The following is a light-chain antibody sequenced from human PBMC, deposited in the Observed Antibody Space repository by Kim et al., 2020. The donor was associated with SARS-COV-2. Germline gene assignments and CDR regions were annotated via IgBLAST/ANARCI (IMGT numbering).Light chain of an antibody. V-gene: IGKV1-27*01. CDR1: QGISDY. Sequence: ATVGDRVTITCRASQGISDYLAWYQQKPGKVPKLLFYAASALQSGVPSRFSGSGSGTDFTLTISSLQPEDVATYYCQKYNSAPLTFGGGTKVEIK. CDR3: QKYNSAPLT. CDR2: AAS. J-gene: IGKJ4*01.